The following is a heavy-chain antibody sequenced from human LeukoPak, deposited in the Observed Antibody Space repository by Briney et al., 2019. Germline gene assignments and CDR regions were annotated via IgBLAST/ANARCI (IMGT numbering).Heavy chain of an antibody. CDR1: GGSISSSSYD. J-gene: IGHJ4*02. CDR3: ASLPFSWGPGLNDY. V-gene: IGHV4-39*01. Sequence: SDTLSLTCTLSGGSISSSSYDWGWIRQPPGKGLEWIGSMYYSGSTSYNHSIRRRVTISVDTSKNQFSLKLSSVTAADTAVYYFASLPFSWGPGLNDYWGQRTLVTVSS. D-gene: IGHD6-13*01. CDR2: MYYSGST.